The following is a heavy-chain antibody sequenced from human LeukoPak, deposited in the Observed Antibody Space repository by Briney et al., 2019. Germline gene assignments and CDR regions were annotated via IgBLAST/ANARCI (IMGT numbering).Heavy chain of an antibody. J-gene: IGHJ4*02. CDR1: GYTLSSYA. V-gene: IGHV3-30*04. CDR2: ISYDGSNK. Sequence: GGSLRLSCAASGYTLSSYAMHGVRQAPGKGLEWVADISYDGSNKYYADSVKGRFTISRDNSKNTLYLQMNSLRAEDTAVYYCARDENDILTGSDYWGQGTLVTVSS. CDR3: ARDENDILTGSDY. D-gene: IGHD3-9*01.